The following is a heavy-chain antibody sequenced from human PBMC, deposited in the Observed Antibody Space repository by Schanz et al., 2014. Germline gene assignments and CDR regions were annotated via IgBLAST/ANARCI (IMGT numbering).Heavy chain of an antibody. CDR3: AKKVPAYNPFDS. CDR1: GFNFNNFA. J-gene: IGHJ4*02. CDR2: ISGSGGST. V-gene: IGHV3-23*01. D-gene: IGHD1-1*01. Sequence: EVQLLESGGGLVQPGGSLRLSCAASGFNFNNFAMTWVRQAPGKGLEWVIVISGSGGSTYYADSVRGRFTISRDNSKNTLYLQMNSLRAEDTAVYFCAKKVPAYNPFDSWGQGTRVTVSS.